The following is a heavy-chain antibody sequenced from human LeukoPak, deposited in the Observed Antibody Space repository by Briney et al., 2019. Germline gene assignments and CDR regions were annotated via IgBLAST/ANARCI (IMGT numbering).Heavy chain of an antibody. CDR3: ARNVLLWFGEFPDAFDI. Sequence: SETLSLTCTVSGGSISSYYWSWIRQPPGKGLEWIGYIYYSGSTNYNPSLKSRVTISVDTSKNQFSLKLSSVTAADTAVYYCARNVLLWFGEFPDAFDIWGQGTMVTVSS. D-gene: IGHD3-10*01. CDR1: GGSISSYY. CDR2: IYYSGST. V-gene: IGHV4-59*08. J-gene: IGHJ3*02.